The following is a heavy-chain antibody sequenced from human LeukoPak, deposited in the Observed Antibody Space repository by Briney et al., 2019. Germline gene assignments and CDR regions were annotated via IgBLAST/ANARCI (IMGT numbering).Heavy chain of an antibody. CDR3: AKPSIGYCSSTSCYAFDY. CDR2: GRST. Sequence: GRSTYYADSVKRRFTISRANSKTTLYLQMNSLRAEDTAVYYCAKPSIGYCSSTSCYAFDYWGQGTLVT. V-gene: IGHV3-23*01. J-gene: IGHJ4*02. D-gene: IGHD2-2*01.